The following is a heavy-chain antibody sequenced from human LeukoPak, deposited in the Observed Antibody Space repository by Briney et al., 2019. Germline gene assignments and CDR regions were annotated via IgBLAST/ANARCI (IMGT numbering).Heavy chain of an antibody. V-gene: IGHV4-61*02. Sequence: TSETLSLTCTVSGGSISSGTYYWSWIRQPAGKGLEWIGRIYTSGSTKYNPSLKSRVTISVDTSKNQFSLKLSSVTAADTAVYYCARGTPYSTTKDYFDYWGQGTLVTVSA. CDR2: IYTSGST. J-gene: IGHJ4*02. CDR3: ARGTPYSTTKDYFDY. CDR1: GGSISSGTYY. D-gene: IGHD5-18*01.